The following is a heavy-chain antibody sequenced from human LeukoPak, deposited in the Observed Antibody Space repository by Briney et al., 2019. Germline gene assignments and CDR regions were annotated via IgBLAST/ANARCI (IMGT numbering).Heavy chain of an antibody. J-gene: IGHJ4*02. Sequence: GGSLRLSCAASGFTFRSYAMSWVRQAPGKGLEWVSAIGGSGGGTYYADSVKGRFTISRDNSKNTLYLQMNSLRAEDTAVYYCAKGSTGTLHWGQGTLVTVSS. CDR1: GFTFRSYA. CDR2: IGGSGGGT. D-gene: IGHD1-1*01. V-gene: IGHV3-23*01. CDR3: AKGSTGTLH.